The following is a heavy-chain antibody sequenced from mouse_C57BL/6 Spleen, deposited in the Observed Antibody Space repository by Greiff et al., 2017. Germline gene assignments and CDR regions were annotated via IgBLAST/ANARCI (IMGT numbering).Heavy chain of an antibody. D-gene: IGHD1-1*01. CDR2: IDPDTGDT. CDR3: ATHYYGSSYGFAY. V-gene: IGHV14-2*01. Sequence: VQLQQSGAELVKPGASVKLSCTASGFTFTDYYMHWVKQSPEQGLEWIGRIDPDTGDTKYAPKFQGKSTITADTSSNTAYLQLTSLTSEDSAVYYCATHYYGSSYGFAYWGQGTLVTVSA. J-gene: IGHJ3*01. CDR1: GFTFTDYY.